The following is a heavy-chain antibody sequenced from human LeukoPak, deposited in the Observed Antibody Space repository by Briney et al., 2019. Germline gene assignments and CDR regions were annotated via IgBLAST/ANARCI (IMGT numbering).Heavy chain of an antibody. Sequence: GSLRLSCAFSGFTFSQYFMGWVRPAPGKGLEWVAIIESDGSDRKYVDSVKGRFTISRDNAKNSLYLQMSSLTAEDTAIYFCTFLVREPQHWGRGTLVTVSS. D-gene: IGHD3-10*01. CDR1: GFTFSQYF. CDR2: IESDGSDR. J-gene: IGHJ1*01. CDR3: TFLVREPQH. V-gene: IGHV3-7*01.